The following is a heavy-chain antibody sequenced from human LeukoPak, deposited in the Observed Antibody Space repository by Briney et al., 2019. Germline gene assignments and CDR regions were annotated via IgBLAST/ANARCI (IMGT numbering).Heavy chain of an antibody. CDR1: GGSFSGYY. D-gene: IGHD1-26*01. CDR3: ARAMREHWFDP. J-gene: IGHJ5*02. CDR2: INHSGST. V-gene: IGHV4-34*01. Sequence: SETLSLTCAVYGGSFSGYYWSWIRQPPGKGLEWIGEINHSGSTNYNPSLKSRVTISVDTSKNQFSLKLSSVTAADTAVYYCARAMREHWFDPWGQGTLVTVSS.